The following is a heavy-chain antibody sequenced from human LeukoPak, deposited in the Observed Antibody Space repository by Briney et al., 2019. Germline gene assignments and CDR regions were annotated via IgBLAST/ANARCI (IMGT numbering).Heavy chain of an antibody. CDR2: VYYGGST. J-gene: IGHJ4*02. CDR1: GGSISNYY. V-gene: IGHV4-59*01. D-gene: IGHD6-19*01. Sequence: SETLSLTCTVSGGSISNYYWTWIRQPPGKELEWIGYVYYGGSTNCNPSLKSRLTISVDTSKNQFSLELSSVTAADTAVYYCARVRTSEAEFDYWGQGTLVTVSS. CDR3: ARVRTSEAEFDY.